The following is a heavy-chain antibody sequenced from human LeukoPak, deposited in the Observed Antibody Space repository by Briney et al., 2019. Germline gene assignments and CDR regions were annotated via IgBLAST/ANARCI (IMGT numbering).Heavy chain of an antibody. CDR2: IHSDGSST. J-gene: IGHJ6*03. V-gene: IGHV3-74*01. CDR3: ARGGVPSDYYYYYYMDV. Sequence: GGSLRLPCAASGFTFSSYWMHWVRHAPGKGLVWVSRIHSDGSSTNNADSVKGRFTISRDNAKNTLYLQMSSLRPEDTAVYYCARGGVPSDYYYYYYMDVWGKGTTVTVSS. D-gene: IGHD2-2*01. CDR1: GFTFSSYW.